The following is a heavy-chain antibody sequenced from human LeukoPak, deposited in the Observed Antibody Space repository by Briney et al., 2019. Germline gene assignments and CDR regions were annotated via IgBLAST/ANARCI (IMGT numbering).Heavy chain of an antibody. V-gene: IGHV3-7*01. CDR3: ARMSSYCDY. Sequence: PGGSLRLSCVASGFTFRSHHMNWVRQTPGKGLESVATIKPDGSEKYYVDSVKGRFTISRDNAKGSLYLQMNSLRAEDTGVYFCARMSSYCDYWGQGTLVTVSS. J-gene: IGHJ4*02. CDR1: GFTFRSHH. CDR2: IKPDGSEK. D-gene: IGHD2-2*01.